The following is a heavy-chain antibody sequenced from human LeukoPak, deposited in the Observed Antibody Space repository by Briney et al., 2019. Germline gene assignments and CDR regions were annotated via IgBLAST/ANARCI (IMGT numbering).Heavy chain of an antibody. V-gene: IGHV4-59*01. J-gene: IGHJ4*02. CDR2: IYYSGST. CDR1: GGSFSGYY. Sequence: SETLSLTCAVYGGSFSGYYWSWIRQPPGKGLEWIGYIYYSGSTNYNPSLKSRVTISVDTSKNQFSLKLSSVTAADTAVYYCARAQGYSSSWYGSSLGYWGQGTLVTVSS. D-gene: IGHD6-13*01. CDR3: ARAQGYSSSWYGSSLGY.